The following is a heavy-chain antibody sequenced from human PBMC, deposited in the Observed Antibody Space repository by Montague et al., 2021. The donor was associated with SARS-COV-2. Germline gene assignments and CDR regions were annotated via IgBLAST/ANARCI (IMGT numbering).Heavy chain of an antibody. V-gene: IGHV4-59*01. D-gene: IGHD7-27*01. Sequence: ETLSLTCTVSGGSIGSYYWSWIRQPPGKGLEWIGYIYYTGSVNYNPSLKSRVTISVDTSKNQFSLKLSSVTAADTAVYYCARGSGDYWGQGTLVTVSS. CDR3: ARGSGDY. CDR2: IYYTGSV. CDR1: GGSIGSYY. J-gene: IGHJ4*02.